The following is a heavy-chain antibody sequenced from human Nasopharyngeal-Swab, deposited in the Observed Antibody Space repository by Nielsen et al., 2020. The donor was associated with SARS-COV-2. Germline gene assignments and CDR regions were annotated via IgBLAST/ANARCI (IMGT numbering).Heavy chain of an antibody. D-gene: IGHD2-21*01. V-gene: IGHV3-9*01. CDR3: AKDITSGDTMATHYYYGMDV. Sequence: GGSLRLSCAASGFTFADYALNWVRQAPGKGLEWVSGISWNSGSIGYADSVKGRFTISRDNAKNSLYLQMISLRAEDPALYYCAKDITSGDTMATHYYYGMDVWGQGTTVTVSS. J-gene: IGHJ6*02. CDR1: GFTFADYA. CDR2: ISWNSGSI.